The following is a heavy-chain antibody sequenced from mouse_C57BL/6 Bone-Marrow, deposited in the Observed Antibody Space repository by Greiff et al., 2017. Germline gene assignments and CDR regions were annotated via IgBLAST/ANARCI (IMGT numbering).Heavy chain of an antibody. V-gene: IGHV14-4*01. CDR3: TPYYSNYEGFAY. J-gene: IGHJ3*01. CDR1: GFNIKDDY. Sequence: VQLQQSGAELVRPGASVKLSCTASGFNIKDDYMHWVKQRPEQGLEWIGWIDPENGDTEYASKFQGKATITADTSSNTAYLQLSSLTSEDTAVYYCTPYYSNYEGFAYWGQGTLVTVSA. CDR2: IDPENGDT. D-gene: IGHD2-5*01.